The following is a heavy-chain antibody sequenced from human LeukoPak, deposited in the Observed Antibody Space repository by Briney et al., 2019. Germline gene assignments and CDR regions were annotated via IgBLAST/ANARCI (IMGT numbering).Heavy chain of an antibody. CDR3: AKRPGYSSSWVNYFDY. CDR1: GFTFSSYA. V-gene: IGHV3-23*01. Sequence: PGGSLRLSCAASGFTFSSYAMSWVRQAPGKGLEWVSAISGSGGSTYYADSVKGRFTISRDNSKNTLYLQMNSLRAEDTAVYYCAKRPGYSSSWVNYFDYWGQGTLVTVSS. J-gene: IGHJ4*02. D-gene: IGHD6-13*01. CDR2: ISGSGGST.